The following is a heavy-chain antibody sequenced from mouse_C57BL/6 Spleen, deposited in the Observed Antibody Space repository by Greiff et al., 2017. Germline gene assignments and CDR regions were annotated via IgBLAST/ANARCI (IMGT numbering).Heavy chain of an antibody. CDR2: IDPSDSYT. V-gene: IGHV1-50*01. J-gene: IGHJ2*01. CDR3: ARVGD. D-gene: IGHD3-3*01. Sequence: QVQLQQPGAELVKPGASVKLSCKASGYTFTSYWMQWVKQRPGQGLEWIGEIDPSDSYTNYNQKFKGKATLTVDTSSSTAYMQLSSLTSEDSAVYYCARVGDWGQGTTLTVSS. CDR1: GYTFTSYW.